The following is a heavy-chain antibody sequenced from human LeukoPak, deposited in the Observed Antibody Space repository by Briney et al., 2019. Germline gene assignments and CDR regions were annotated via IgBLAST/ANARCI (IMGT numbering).Heavy chain of an antibody. CDR1: GFTFSSYT. J-gene: IGHJ4*02. CDR2: IGTSSTTI. V-gene: IGHV3-48*04. Sequence: GGSLRLSCAASGFTFSSYTMNWVRQPPGKGLEWVSNIGTSSTTIYYADSVKGRFTISRDNAKNSLYLQMNSLRAEDTAVYYCASPEWELLRRDYWGQGTLVTVSS. CDR3: ASPEWELLRRDY. D-gene: IGHD1-26*01.